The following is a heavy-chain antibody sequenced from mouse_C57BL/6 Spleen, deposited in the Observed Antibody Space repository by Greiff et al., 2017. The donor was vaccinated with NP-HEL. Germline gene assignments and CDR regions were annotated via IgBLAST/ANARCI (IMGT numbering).Heavy chain of an antibody. CDR2: ISSGSSTS. CDR1: GFTFSDYG. V-gene: IGHV5-17*01. J-gene: IGHJ2*01. Sequence: EVKLVESGGGLVKPGGSLKLSCAASGFTFSDYGMHWVRQAPEKGLEWVAYISSGSSTSYYADTVKGRFTSSRDNAKNTLFLQMTSLRSEDTAMYYCERGPLLPPHFDHWGQGTTLTVSS. D-gene: IGHD1-1*01. CDR3: ERGPLLPPHFDH.